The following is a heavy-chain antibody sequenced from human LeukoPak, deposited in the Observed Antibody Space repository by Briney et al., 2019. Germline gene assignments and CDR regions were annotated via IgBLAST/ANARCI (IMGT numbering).Heavy chain of an antibody. CDR2: ITLGGTT. J-gene: IGHJ1*01. CDR3: ARGESYCSSTSCYGGDYFQH. V-gene: IGHV3-48*01. CDR1: GFTFSSYT. D-gene: IGHD2-2*01. Sequence: GGSLRLSCAASGFTFSSYTMNWVRQAPGKGLEWLSFITLGGTTYYADSVKGRFTISRDNAKNSLYLQMNSLRADDTAVYYCARGESYCSSTSCYGGDYFQHWGQGTLVTVSS.